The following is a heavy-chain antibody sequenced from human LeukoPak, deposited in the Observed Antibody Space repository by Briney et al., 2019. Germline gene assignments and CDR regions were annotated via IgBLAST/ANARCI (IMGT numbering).Heavy chain of an antibody. V-gene: IGHV4-61*02. CDR2: IYSSGST. J-gene: IGHJ6*02. CDR1: GGLISSGSYY. CDR3: ARGYEMASYYYYGMDV. Sequence: SETLSLTCTVSGGLISSGSYYWSWIRQPAGKGLEWIGRIYSSGSTNYNPALRSRLTISVDTSKNQFSLKLSSVTAADTAVYYCARGYEMASYYYYGMDVWGQGTTVTVSS. D-gene: IGHD5-24*01.